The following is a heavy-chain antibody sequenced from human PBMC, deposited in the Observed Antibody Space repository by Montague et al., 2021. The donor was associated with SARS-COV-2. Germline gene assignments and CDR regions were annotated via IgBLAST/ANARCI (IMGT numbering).Heavy chain of an antibody. J-gene: IGHJ4*02. CDR1: GFTFSSYG. V-gene: IGHV3-33*01. Sequence: SLRLSCAASGFTFSSYGMHWVRQAPGKGLEWVAVIWYDGSNKYYADSVKGRFTISRDNSKNTLYLQMNSLRAEDTAVYYCAREGKVGATTGLDYWGQGTRVTVSS. CDR3: AREGKVGATTGLDY. CDR2: IWYDGSNK. D-gene: IGHD1-26*01.